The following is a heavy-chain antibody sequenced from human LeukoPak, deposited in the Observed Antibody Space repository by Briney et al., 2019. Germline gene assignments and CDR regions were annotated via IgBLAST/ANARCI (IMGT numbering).Heavy chain of an antibody. CDR3: ATENGFNDY. J-gene: IGHJ4*02. CDR1: GGSISSYY. D-gene: IGHD2-8*01. CDR2: IHYSGST. Sequence: SETLSLTCTVSGGSISSYYWSWIRQPPRKGLEWIGYIHYSGSTNYKASLKSRVTISLDTSKNQFSLKLSSVTAADTAVYYCATENGFNDYWGQGTLVTVSS. V-gene: IGHV4-59*12.